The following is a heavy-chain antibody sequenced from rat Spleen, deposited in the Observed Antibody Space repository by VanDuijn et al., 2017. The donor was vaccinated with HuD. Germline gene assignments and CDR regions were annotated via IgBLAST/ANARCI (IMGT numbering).Heavy chain of an antibody. CDR1: GFTFNDYW. V-gene: IGHV5-31*01. CDR2: ITNTGDST. Sequence: EVQLVESGGGLVQPGRSLKLSCVTSGFTFNDYWMTWIRQAPGKGLEWVASITNTGDSTYYPDSVKGRFTISRDNAKTTLYLQMNSLTSEDTATYYCARMRDYGPYRGQGVMVTVSS. CDR3: ARMRDYGPY. J-gene: IGHJ2*01. D-gene: IGHD1-3*01.